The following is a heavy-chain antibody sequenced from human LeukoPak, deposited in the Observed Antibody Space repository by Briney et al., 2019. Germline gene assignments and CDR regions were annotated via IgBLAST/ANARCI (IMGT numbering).Heavy chain of an antibody. CDR1: GYTFTSYG. CDR2: ISTYNGNT. V-gene: IGHV1-18*04. D-gene: IGHD6-13*01. Sequence: ASVTVSCKASGYTFTSYGISWVRQAPGQGLAWMGWISTYNGNTNYAQKFQGRVTMTTDTSTSTAYMELRSLRPDDTAIYYCAREGYSSIWYPRRYFDLWGRGTLVTVSS. J-gene: IGHJ2*01. CDR3: AREGYSSIWYPRRYFDL.